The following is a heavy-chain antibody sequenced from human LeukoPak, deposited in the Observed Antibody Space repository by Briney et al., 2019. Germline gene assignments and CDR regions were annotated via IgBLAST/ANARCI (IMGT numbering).Heavy chain of an antibody. V-gene: IGHV4-34*01. CDR2: INHNGGT. CDR1: GGSLSNYY. Sequence: SETLSLTCAVSGGSLSNYYWTWIRQPPGKGLEWIGEINHNGGTNYSPSLNSRLTISVDTSKKQFSLKLSSVTAADTAVYYCAKVRGVIVPDGFDPWGQGTLVTVSS. J-gene: IGHJ5*02. D-gene: IGHD3-10*01. CDR3: AKVRGVIVPDGFDP.